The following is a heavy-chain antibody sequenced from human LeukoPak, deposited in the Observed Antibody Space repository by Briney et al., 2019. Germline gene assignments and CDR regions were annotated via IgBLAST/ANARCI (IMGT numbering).Heavy chain of an antibody. J-gene: IGHJ4*02. CDR3: AKGDSSSGGGLDY. CDR2: TSWNSGSI. CDR1: GFTFENYA. D-gene: IGHD6-6*01. V-gene: IGHV3-9*01. Sequence: PGGSLRLSCAGSGFTFENYAMHWVRQAPGKGLERLSGTSWNSGSIGYADSVKGRFTISRDNAKNSLYLQMNSLRAEDTALYYCAKGDSSSGGGLDYWGQGTLVTVSS.